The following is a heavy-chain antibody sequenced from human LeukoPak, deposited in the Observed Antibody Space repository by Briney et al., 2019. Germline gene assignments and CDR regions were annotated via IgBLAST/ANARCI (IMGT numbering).Heavy chain of an antibody. D-gene: IGHD6-19*01. J-gene: IGHJ4*02. CDR3: ARLTKGEQWLAYYFDY. CDR1: GGSISGFV. CDR2: IYDTGTPT. Sequence: KPSETLSLTCTVSGGSISGFVWSWIRQLPGEGLDYIGFIYDTGTPTNYNPLLKSRVTLSVDTSKNQFSLNLKSVTAADTAVYYCARLTKGEQWLAYYFDYWGQGALVTVSS. V-gene: IGHV4-59*08.